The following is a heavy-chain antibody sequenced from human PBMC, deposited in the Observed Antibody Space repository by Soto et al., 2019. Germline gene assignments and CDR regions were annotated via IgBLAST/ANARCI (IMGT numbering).Heavy chain of an antibody. CDR2: IIPILGIA. J-gene: IGHJ4*02. CDR3: AISHRTYSSGWYFSLDY. Sequence: SVKVSCKASGGTFSSYTISWVRQAPGQGLEWMGRIIPILGIANYAQKFQGRVTITADKSTSTAYMELSSLRSEDTAVYYCAISHRTYSSGWYFSLDYWGQGALVTRLL. CDR1: GGTFSSYT. V-gene: IGHV1-69*02. D-gene: IGHD6-19*01.